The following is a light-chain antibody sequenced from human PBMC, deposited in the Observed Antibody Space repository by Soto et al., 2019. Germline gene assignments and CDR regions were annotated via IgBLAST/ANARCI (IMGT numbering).Light chain of an antibody. CDR1: QSVNSN. Sequence: EMVMTQSPAILSVSPWGSATLSCRASQSVNSNYLAWYQQHPGQPPRLLIYGISTRATGIPARFSGSGSGTEFSLTISSLQSEDFAVYYCQQYNNWPPITFGQGTRLEIK. CDR2: GIS. J-gene: IGKJ5*01. V-gene: IGKV3-15*01. CDR3: QQYNNWPPIT.